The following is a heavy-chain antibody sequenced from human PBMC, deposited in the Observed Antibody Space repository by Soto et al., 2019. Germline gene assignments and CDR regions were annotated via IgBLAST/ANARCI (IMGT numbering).Heavy chain of an antibody. V-gene: IGHV3-23*01. J-gene: IGHJ5*01. Sequence: EVHLLESGGALVQPGGSLTLSCAASGFSFSDYAMSWVRQAPGKGLEWVSSISRTGDSAYYADSVKGRFAISRDRSKNGLALQMNGLRVEDTAVYYCAKGPDGSGYYPNWFDSWGQGTLITVSS. CDR2: ISRTGDSA. CDR3: AKGPDGSGYYPNWFDS. D-gene: IGHD3-22*01. CDR1: GFSFSDYA.